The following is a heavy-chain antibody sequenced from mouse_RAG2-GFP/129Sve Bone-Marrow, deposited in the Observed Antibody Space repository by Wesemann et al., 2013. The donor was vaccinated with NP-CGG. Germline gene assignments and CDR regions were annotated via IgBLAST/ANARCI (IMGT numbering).Heavy chain of an antibody. D-gene: IGHD4-1*01. V-gene: IGHV1-15*01. J-gene: IGHJ3*01. CDR1: GYTFTDYE. Sequence: GAELVRPGASVTLSCKASGYTFTDYEMHWVKQTPVHGLEWIGAIDPETGGTAYNQKFKGKATLTADKSSSTAYMELRSLTSEDSAVYYCTNWGGFAYWGQGTLVTVSA. CDR3: TNWGGFAY. CDR2: IDPETGGT.